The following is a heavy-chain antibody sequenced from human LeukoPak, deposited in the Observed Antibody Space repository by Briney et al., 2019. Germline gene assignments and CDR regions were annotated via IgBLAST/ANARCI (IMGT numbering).Heavy chain of an antibody. D-gene: IGHD3-9*01. V-gene: IGHV3-7*03. Sequence: PGGSLRLSCAASGFTFSSYWMSWVRQAPGKGLEWVANIKQDGSERYYVDSVKGRFTISRDNAKNSLYLQMNSLRAEDTAVYYCARASSDYDILTGRYYFDYWGQGTLVTVSS. J-gene: IGHJ4*02. CDR1: GFTFSSYW. CDR3: ARASSDYDILTGRYYFDY. CDR2: IKQDGSER.